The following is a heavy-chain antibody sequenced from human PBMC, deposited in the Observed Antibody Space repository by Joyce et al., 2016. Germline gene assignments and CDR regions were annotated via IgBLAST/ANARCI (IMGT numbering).Heavy chain of an antibody. CDR3: ARHSNSYCRYDMYV. J-gene: IGHJ6*02. D-gene: IGHD4-11*01. CDR2: ITGSGENT. V-gene: IGHV3-23*01. CDR1: GFTFANYA. Sequence: RLSCAASGFTFANYAMTWVRQAPGMGLAWVSTITGSGENTYSADFVKGRFTISRDNSKDTQYLQMNSLRAEDTAVYYWARHSNSYCRYDMYVWGQGTMVTVS.